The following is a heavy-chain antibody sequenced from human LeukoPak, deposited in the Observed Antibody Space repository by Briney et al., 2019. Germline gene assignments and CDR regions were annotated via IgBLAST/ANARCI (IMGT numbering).Heavy chain of an antibody. CDR1: GFMFASYA. D-gene: IGHD3-10*01. J-gene: IGHJ4*02. Sequence: PGGSLRLSCAASGFMFASYAMSWVRQAPGKGLEWVAGISGSDGIVYYADSVKGRFTISRDNSKNTLYLQMNRLRVEDTAVYYCAKAGQHGSVRVSDFDYWGQGTLVTVSS. CDR3: AKAGQHGSVRVSDFDY. V-gene: IGHV3-23*01. CDR2: ISGSDGIV.